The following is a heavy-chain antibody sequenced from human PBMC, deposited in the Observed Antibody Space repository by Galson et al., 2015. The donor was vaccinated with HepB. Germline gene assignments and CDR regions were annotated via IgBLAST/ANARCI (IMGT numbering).Heavy chain of an antibody. CDR2: FDPEDGET. J-gene: IGHJ4*02. CDR1: GYTLTELS. CDR3: ATSSYYGSGRDLDY. Sequence: SVKVSCKVSGYTLTELSMHWVRQAPGKGLEWMGGFDPEDGETIYAQKFQGRVTMTEDTSTDTAYMELSSLRSEDTAVYYCATSSYYGSGRDLDYWGPGTLVTASS. V-gene: IGHV1-24*01. D-gene: IGHD3-10*01.